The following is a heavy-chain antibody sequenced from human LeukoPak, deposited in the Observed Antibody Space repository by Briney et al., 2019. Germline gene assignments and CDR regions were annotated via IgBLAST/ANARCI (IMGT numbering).Heavy chain of an antibody. D-gene: IGHD2-15*01. CDR1: GGSIRSNY. CDR2: IYYTGST. J-gene: IGHJ2*01. V-gene: IGHV4-59*08. CDR3: AARSKLLLGWYFDL. Sequence: PSETLSLTCTVSGGSIRSNYWSWIRQPPGKGLEWIGYIYYTGSTNYNPSLKSRVTISVDTSKNQFSLKLSSVTAADTAVYYCAARSKLLLGWYFDLWGRGTLVTVSS.